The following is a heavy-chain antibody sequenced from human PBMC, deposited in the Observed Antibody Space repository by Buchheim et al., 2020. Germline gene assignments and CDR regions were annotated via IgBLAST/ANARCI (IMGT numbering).Heavy chain of an antibody. V-gene: IGHV3-23*01. CDR3: ARDAMGLTTYFQQ. CDR1: GFTFSTND. J-gene: IGHJ1*01. CDR2: IGARTGTT. Sequence: EVQLLESGGKLVQPGGSLRLSCAASGFTFSTNDMSWVRQAPGKGLEWVSAIGARTGTTYYADSVKGRFTISRDTSRNTFYLQMTSLRAEDTAVYYCARDAMGLTTYFQQWGQGTL. D-gene: IGHD1-26*01.